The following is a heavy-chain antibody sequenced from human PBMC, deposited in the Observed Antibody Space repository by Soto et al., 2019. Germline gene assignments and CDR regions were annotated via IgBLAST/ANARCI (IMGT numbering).Heavy chain of an antibody. CDR2: ISYDGSNK. D-gene: IGHD3-3*01. CDR1: GFTFSSYG. V-gene: IGHV3-30*18. Sequence: GGSLRHSCAAAGFTFSSYGMHWVRKAPGKGLEWVAVISYDGSNKYYADSVKGRFTISRDNSKNTLYLQMNSLRAEDTAVYYWAKLAYLGAVTPNCSAPWGKGTLVTVSP. J-gene: IGHJ5*02. CDR3: AKLAYLGAVTPNCSAP.